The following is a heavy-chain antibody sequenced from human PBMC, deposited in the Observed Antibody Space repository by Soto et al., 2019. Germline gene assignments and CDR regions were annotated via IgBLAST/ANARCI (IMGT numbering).Heavy chain of an antibody. D-gene: IGHD6-6*01. CDR2: IYYSGST. J-gene: IGHJ4*01. CDR1: GGSISSGGYY. V-gene: IGHV4-31*03. Sequence: SETLSLTCTVSGGSISSGGYYWSWIRQHPGKGLEWIGYIYYSGSTYYNPSLKSRVTISVDTSKNQFSLKLSSVTAADTAVYYCARKKVVTGHEDFHYWRQGTLVTVSS. CDR3: ARKKVVTGHEDFHY.